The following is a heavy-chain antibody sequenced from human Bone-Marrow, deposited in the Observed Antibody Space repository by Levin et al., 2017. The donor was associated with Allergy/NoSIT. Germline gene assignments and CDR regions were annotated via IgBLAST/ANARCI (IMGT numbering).Heavy chain of an antibody. CDR2: IKQDGSVK. CDR3: ARDRDWSMGV. V-gene: IGHV3-7*01. J-gene: IGHJ6*02. CDR1: GFTFSSYW. Sequence: PGGSLRLSCEASGFTFSSYWMNWVRQAPGKGLEWVANIKQDGSVKYYVDSVKGRFTISRDNAKNSLYLQMNSLRAEDTAVYYCARDRDWSMGVWGQGTTVIVSS. D-gene: IGHD2-21*01.